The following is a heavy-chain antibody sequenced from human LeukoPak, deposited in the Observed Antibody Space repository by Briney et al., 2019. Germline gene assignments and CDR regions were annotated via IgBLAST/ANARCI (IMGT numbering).Heavy chain of an antibody. D-gene: IGHD6-25*01. CDR2: IRQDGNEI. V-gene: IGHV3-7*01. Sequence: GGSLRLSCAASGFMISSYWMSWVRQAPGKGLEWVANIRQDGNEIYYGDSVKGRFTISRDNGKNSLFLQMNSLRTEDTAVYFCARVGVRGQPRCSSGCYFDCWGQGTLVTVSS. CDR1: GFMISSYW. CDR3: ARVGVRGQPRCSSGCYFDC. J-gene: IGHJ4*02.